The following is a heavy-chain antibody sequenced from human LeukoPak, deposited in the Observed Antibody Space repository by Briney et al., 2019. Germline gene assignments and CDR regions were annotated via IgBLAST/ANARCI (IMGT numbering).Heavy chain of an antibody. V-gene: IGHV3-30*02. Sequence: GGSLRLSCAASGFAFSSYGMHWVRQAPGKGLEWVAFIRYDGTNKYYADSVRGRFTVSRDTSRNTLFLEMNSLRAEDTAVYYWAKDRIVITPIDAFDVWGQGTMVTVSS. CDR2: IRYDGTNK. J-gene: IGHJ3*01. D-gene: IGHD2/OR15-2a*01. CDR1: GFAFSSYG. CDR3: AKDRIVITPIDAFDV.